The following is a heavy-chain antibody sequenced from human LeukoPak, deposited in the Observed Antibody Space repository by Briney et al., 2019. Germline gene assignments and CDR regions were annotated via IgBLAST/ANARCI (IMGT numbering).Heavy chain of an antibody. V-gene: IGHV3-9*01. CDR1: GFTFDDYA. D-gene: IGHD4-11*01. CDR3: AKDLSVY. J-gene: IGHJ4*02. CDR2: ISWNSGSI. Sequence: GRSLRLSCAASGFTFDDYAMHWVRQAPGKGLEWVSGISWNSGSIGYADSVKGRFTISRDNAKNSLYLQMNSLRAEDTAVYYCAKDLSVYWGQGTLVTVSS.